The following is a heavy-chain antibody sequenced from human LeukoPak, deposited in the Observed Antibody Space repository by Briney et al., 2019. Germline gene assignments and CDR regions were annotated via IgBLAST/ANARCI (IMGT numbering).Heavy chain of an antibody. CDR3: AREGYERLDY. Sequence: GGSLRLSCAASGFTFDDYGMSWVRQAPGKGLEWVTGINWNGDSTGYADSVKGRFTVSRDDAKNSLYLQMNSLRAEDTALYYCAREGYERLDYWGQGTLVTVSS. CDR2: INWNGDST. J-gene: IGHJ4*02. CDR1: GFTFDDYG. V-gene: IGHV3-20*04. D-gene: IGHD6-13*01.